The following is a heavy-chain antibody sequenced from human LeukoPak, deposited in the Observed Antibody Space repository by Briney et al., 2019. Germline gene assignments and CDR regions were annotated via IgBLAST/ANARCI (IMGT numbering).Heavy chain of an antibody. CDR2: INPNSGGT. V-gene: IGHV1-2*02. CDR1: GYTFTGYY. Sequence: EASVKVSCKASGYTFTGYYMHWVRQAPGQGLEWMGWINPNSGGTNYAQKFQGRVTMTRDTSISTAYMELSRLRSDDTAVYYCARTYYDFWSGTRDYFDYWGQGTLVTVSS. J-gene: IGHJ4*02. D-gene: IGHD3-3*01. CDR3: ARTYYDFWSGTRDYFDY.